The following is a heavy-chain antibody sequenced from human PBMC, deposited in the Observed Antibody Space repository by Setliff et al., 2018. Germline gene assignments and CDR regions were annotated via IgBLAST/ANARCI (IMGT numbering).Heavy chain of an antibody. V-gene: IGHV4-59*11. CDR1: GGSINLPH. CDR2: ISYSGIT. Sequence: PSETLSLTCIVSGGSINLPHWSWSRQTPGKGLEWIGYISYSGITNYNPSLKGRATIAMEASETQFSLKFSLKLTSVTPADTAVYFCAREGTTGPTNGNWFDPWGQGLLVTVSS. CDR3: AREGTTGPTNGNWFDP. D-gene: IGHD4-17*01. J-gene: IGHJ5*02.